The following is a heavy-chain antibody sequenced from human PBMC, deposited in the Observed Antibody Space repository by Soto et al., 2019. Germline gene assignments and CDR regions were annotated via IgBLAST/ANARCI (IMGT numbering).Heavy chain of an antibody. CDR2: ISGSGGST. J-gene: IGHJ4*02. CDR1: GFTFSSYA. Sequence: GGSLRLSCAASGFTFSSYAMSWVRQAPGKGLEWVSAISGSGGSTYYADSVKGRFTISRGNSKNTLYLQMNSLRAEDTAVYYCAKTPPPYCSGGSCYSGAFDYWGQGTLVTVS. V-gene: IGHV3-23*01. D-gene: IGHD2-15*01. CDR3: AKTPPPYCSGGSCYSGAFDY.